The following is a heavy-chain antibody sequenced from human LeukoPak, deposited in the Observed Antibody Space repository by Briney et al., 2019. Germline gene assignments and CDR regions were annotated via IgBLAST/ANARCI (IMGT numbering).Heavy chain of an antibody. Sequence: GGSLRLSCAASGFTFRSYAMSWVRQAPGKGLEWVSAISGSGGSTYYADSVKGRFTISRDNSKNTLYLQMNSLRAEDTAVYYCAKSVVATGRNYFDYWGQGTLVTVSS. J-gene: IGHJ4*02. D-gene: IGHD5-12*01. CDR1: GFTFRSYA. CDR3: AKSVVATGRNYFDY. V-gene: IGHV3-23*01. CDR2: ISGSGGST.